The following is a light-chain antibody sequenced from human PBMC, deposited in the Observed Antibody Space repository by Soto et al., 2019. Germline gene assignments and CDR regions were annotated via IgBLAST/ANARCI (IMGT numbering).Light chain of an antibody. V-gene: IGKV3-15*01. Sequence: EIVMTQSPATLSVSPGERATLSCRASQAIRSNLAWYQQKPGQAPRLLIYDASSRAAGVPARFSGSGSGTEDTLSVSSLQSEYSAVYFCQQYNSWPPLTFGGGTKVDIK. CDR3: QQYNSWPPLT. CDR1: QAIRSN. J-gene: IGKJ4*01. CDR2: DAS.